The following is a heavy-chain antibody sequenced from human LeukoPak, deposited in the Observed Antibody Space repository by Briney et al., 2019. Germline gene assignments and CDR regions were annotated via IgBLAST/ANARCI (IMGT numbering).Heavy chain of an antibody. Sequence: SETLSLTRTVSGGSISTYYWSWIRQPPGKGLEWIGYIHYSGSTNYNPSLKSRVTISIDTSKNQFSLKLSSVTAADTAVYYCARVGNYESRGIFDIWGQGTMVIVSS. CDR1: GGSISTYY. CDR2: IHYSGST. CDR3: ARVGNYESRGIFDI. V-gene: IGHV4-59*01. D-gene: IGHD3-22*01. J-gene: IGHJ3*02.